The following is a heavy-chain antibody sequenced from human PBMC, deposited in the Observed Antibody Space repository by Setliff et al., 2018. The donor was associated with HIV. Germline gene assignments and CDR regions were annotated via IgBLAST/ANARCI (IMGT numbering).Heavy chain of an antibody. Sequence: SETLSLTCTVYGGSFSGYYWIWIRQPPGQGLEWIGEINHSGSTNYNPSLKSRVTISVDTSKNQFSLQLSSVTAADTAVYYCARGRAAAVGRLWFDPWGQGTLVTVSS. D-gene: IGHD6-13*01. CDR2: INHSGST. CDR1: GGSFSGYY. J-gene: IGHJ5*02. CDR3: ARGRAAAVGRLWFDP. V-gene: IGHV4-34*01.